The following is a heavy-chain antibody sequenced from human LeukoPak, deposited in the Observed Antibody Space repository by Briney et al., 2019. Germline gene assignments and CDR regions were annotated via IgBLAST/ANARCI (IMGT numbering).Heavy chain of an antibody. D-gene: IGHD6-13*01. J-gene: IGHJ5*01. CDR3: ARDERGRYSSSWFDY. CDR1: GYTLTSYG. CDR2: ISAYNGNT. V-gene: IGHV1-18*01. Sequence: ASVKVSCKASGYTLTSYGISWVRQAPGQGLEWMGWISAYNGNTNYAQKLQGRVTMTTDTSTSTAYMELRSLRSDDTAVYYCARDERGRYSSSWFDYWGQGTLVTVSS.